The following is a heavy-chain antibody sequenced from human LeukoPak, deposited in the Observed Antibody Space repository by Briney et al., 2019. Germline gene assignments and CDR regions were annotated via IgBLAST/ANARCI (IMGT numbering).Heavy chain of an antibody. CDR3: ARDADAYGRLDY. CDR2: ISYDGSEK. Sequence: GRSLRLSCAASGFTFGSYGMHWARQAPGKGLEWVAFISYDGSEKNYADSVKGRFTISRDNFKNRVSLQMNSLNAEDTAVYYCARDADAYGRLDYWGQGTLVTVSS. V-gene: IGHV3-30*19. D-gene: IGHD3-10*01. J-gene: IGHJ4*02. CDR1: GFTFGSYG.